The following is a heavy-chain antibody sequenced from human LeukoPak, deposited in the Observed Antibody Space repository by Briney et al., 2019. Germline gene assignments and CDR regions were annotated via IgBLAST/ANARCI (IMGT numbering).Heavy chain of an antibody. CDR3: ASYDRSGYYHYCYY. Sequence: GGSLRFSCAASGFTFRSYAMSWVRQAPGKGLEWVSAISGSGGSTYYADSVKGRFTISRDNSKNTLYLQMNSLRAEDTAVYYCASYDRSGYYHYCYYWGQGTLVTVSS. CDR2: ISGSGGST. V-gene: IGHV3-23*01. CDR1: GFTFRSYA. D-gene: IGHD3-22*01. J-gene: IGHJ4*02.